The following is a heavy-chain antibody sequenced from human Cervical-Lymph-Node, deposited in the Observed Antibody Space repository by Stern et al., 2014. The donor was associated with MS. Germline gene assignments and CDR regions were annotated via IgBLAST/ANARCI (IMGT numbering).Heavy chain of an antibody. D-gene: IGHD3-10*01. CDR3: ARLGGPSSY. CDR2: ITPIFDTA. V-gene: IGHV1-69*06. CDR1: GGTFTSYV. J-gene: IGHJ4*02. Sequence: QVQLVQSGAEVKKPGSSVKVSCKASGGTFTSYVIRWVRQASGQGLEWMGGITPIFDTANYAQKFQGKVTITADKSTSTAYMELNRLTFEDTAIYYCARLGGPSSYWGQGTLVTVSS.